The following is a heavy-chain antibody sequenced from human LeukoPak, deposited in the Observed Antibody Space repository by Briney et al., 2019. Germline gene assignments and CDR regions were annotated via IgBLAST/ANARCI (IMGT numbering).Heavy chain of an antibody. CDR2: ISYSGSP. CDR1: GGSISSGGYY. J-gene: IGHJ5*02. V-gene: IGHV4-31*03. CDR3: ARHGRGEAAVSGLDP. Sequence: SETLSLTCTVSGGSISSGGYYWSWIRQHPGKGLEWIGDISYSGSPNYNPSLRSRATISLDTSKNQVSLKLSSISAADTAVYYCARHGRGEAAVSGLDPWGQGTLVTVSS. D-gene: IGHD3-10*01.